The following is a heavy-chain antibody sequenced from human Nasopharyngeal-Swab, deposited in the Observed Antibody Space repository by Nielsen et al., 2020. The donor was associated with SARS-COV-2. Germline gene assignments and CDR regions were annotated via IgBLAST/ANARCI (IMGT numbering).Heavy chain of an antibody. CDR2: SGSGGNT. CDR1: GFTFSSYA. D-gene: IGHD2-15*01. CDR3: ARDVGGRDNY. J-gene: IGHJ4*02. V-gene: IGHV3-23*01. Sequence: GGSLRLSCAASGFTFSSYAMSWVRPAPGKGLEWVSASGSGGNTYYADSVKGRFTISRDYSKKTLYLQMNSLRAEDTAVYYCARDVGGRDNYWGQGALVTVSS.